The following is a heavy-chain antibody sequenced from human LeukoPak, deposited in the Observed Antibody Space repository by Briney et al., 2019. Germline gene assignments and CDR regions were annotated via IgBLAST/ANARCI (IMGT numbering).Heavy chain of an antibody. Sequence: SETLSLTCTVSGGSITDHYWSWIRQPPGKGLELTGHIHSTGNTFYKPSLKSRITISLDTSRNQFSLRLSSVTAADTAVYYCARFSSGCSTASCYLAYWGQGTLVTVSS. CDR2: IHSTGNT. CDR1: GGSITDHY. J-gene: IGHJ4*02. D-gene: IGHD2-2*01. V-gene: IGHV4-59*11. CDR3: ARFSSGCSTASCYLAY.